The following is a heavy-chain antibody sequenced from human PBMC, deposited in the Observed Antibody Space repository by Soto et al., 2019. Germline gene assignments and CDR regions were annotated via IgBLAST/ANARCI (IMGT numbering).Heavy chain of an antibody. D-gene: IGHD3-16*01. CDR1: GFTFSSYA. CDR2: ISYDGSNK. Sequence: QVQLVESGGGVVQPGRSLRLSCAASGFTFSSYAMHWVRQAPGKGLEWVAVISYDGSNKYYADSVKGRFTISRDNSKNTLYLQMNSLRAEDTAVYYCARGHGDYDYVWGSYPLPRYWGQGTLVTVSS. V-gene: IGHV3-30-3*01. J-gene: IGHJ4*02. CDR3: ARGHGDYDYVWGSYPLPRY.